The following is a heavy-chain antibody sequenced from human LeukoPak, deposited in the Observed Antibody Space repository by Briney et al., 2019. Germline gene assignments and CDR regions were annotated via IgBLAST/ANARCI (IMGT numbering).Heavy chain of an antibody. CDR1: GFTLSSYE. V-gene: IGHV3-23*01. CDR2: IDYDGGSG. Sequence: GGSLRLSCTVPGFTLSSYEMSWIRQAPGKGLEWVSSIDYDGGSGHCADSVKGRFTISRDNSNNTLFLHLNSLRGEDTAVYYCTRNSGWYGLSWGQGTLVTVSS. CDR3: TRNSGWYGLS. J-gene: IGHJ1*01. D-gene: IGHD6-19*01.